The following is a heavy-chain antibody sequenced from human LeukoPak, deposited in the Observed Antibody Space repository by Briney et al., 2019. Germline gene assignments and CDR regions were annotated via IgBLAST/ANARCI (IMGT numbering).Heavy chain of an antibody. CDR2: ILNDGSQE. CDR1: GFTFSSYG. CDR3: ARDDALGDNALDI. J-gene: IGHJ3*02. V-gene: IGHV3-33*01. D-gene: IGHD3-16*01. Sequence: GSLRLSCAASGFTFSSYGMHWVRQAPGKGLEWVAVILNDGSQEKYADSVKGRFTISRDNSKNTLFLQMNSLRAEDTAMYYCARDDALGDNALDIWGQGTMVTVSS.